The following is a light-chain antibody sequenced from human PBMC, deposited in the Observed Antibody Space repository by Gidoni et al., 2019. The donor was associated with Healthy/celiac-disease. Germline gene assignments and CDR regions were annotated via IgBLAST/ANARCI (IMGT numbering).Light chain of an antibody. J-gene: IGKJ2*01. CDR3: QQYNSYSYT. CDR1: QSISSW. V-gene: IGKV1-5*03. CDR2: KAS. Sequence: DLQMTQSPSTLSASVGDRVTITCRASQSISSWLAWYQQKPGKAPTLLIYKASSLESGVPSRFSGSGSGTEFTLTISSLQPDDCATYYCQQYNSYSYTFGQGTKLEIK.